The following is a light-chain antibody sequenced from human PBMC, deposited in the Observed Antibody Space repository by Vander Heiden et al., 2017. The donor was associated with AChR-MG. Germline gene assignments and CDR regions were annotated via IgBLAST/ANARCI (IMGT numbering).Light chain of an antibody. J-gene: IGLJ2*01. CDR3: ASWDDSLNWVV. CDR1: SSNIGANY. V-gene: IGLV1-47*02. Sequence: QSVLTQPPSASATPGQRVTISCSGSSSNIGANYVFWYQQLPGTAPKAVLYSNTQRPSGVPDRFSGTKSGTSASLAISGLRSEDEATYYCASWDDSLNWVVCGRGTKL. CDR2: SNT.